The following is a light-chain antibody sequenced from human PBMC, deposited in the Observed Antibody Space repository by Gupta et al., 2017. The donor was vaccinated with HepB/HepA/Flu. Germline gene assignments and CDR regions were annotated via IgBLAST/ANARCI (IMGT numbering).Light chain of an antibody. CDR1: QSVNSI. Sequence: ELVLPQSPATLSVSPGERAPPSCRASQSVNSILAWYQQKPGQAPRLLVYGASTRATGIPARFSGSGSGTDFTLTISRLQSEDFAVYYCQQYYNSPLTFGHGTKVEIK. J-gene: IGKJ3*01. V-gene: IGKV3-15*01. CDR2: GAS. CDR3: QQYYNSPLT.